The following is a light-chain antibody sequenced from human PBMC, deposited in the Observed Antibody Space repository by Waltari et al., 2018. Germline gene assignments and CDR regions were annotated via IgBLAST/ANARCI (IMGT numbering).Light chain of an antibody. CDR1: QSISNW. CDR3: QQYNSYSLLS. CDR2: KAS. V-gene: IGKV1-5*03. Sequence: IQMTRSPSTLSASVGDRFTITCRASQSISNWWAWYQQKPGKAPKLLIYKASTLESGVPSRFSGSGSGTEFTLTISSLQPDDFATYYCQQYNSYSLLSFGGGTKVEIK. J-gene: IGKJ4*01.